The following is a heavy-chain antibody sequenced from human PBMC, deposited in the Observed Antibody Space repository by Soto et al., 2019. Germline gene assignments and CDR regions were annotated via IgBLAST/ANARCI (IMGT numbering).Heavy chain of an antibody. D-gene: IGHD2-8*01. Sequence: ASVKVSCKASGYTFTSYGISWVRQAPGQGLEWMGWISAYNGNTNYAQKPQGRVTMTTDTSTSTAYMELRSLRSDDTAVYYCARLTYCTNGVCFGNYYYYGMDVWGQGTTVTVSS. CDR3: ARLTYCTNGVCFGNYYYYGMDV. J-gene: IGHJ6*02. CDR1: GYTFTSYG. CDR2: ISAYNGNT. V-gene: IGHV1-18*01.